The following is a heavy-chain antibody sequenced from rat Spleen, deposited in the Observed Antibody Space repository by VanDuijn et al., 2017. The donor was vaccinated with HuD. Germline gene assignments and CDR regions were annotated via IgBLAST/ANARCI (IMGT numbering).Heavy chain of an antibody. CDR2: ISYDGSST. Sequence: EVQLVESGGGLVQPGRSLKLSCAASGFTFSNYGMAWVRQAPTKGLEWVATISYDGSSTYYRDSVKGRFTISRDNAKSTLYLQMDSLRSEDTATYYCASGTGDYWGQGVMVTVSS. D-gene: IGHD4-1*01. J-gene: IGHJ2*01. CDR3: ASGTGDY. V-gene: IGHV5-29*01. CDR1: GFTFSNYG.